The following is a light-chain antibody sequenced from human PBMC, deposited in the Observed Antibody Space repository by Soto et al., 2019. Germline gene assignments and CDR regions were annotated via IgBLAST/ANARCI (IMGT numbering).Light chain of an antibody. V-gene: IGKV1-39*01. Sequence: DIQMTQSPSSLSASVGDRVTITCRASQSISSYLNWYQQKPGKAPKLLIYAASSLQSGVPSRFSGSGSGTDFTLTNSRMQPADFATHYCQQSYSTPPITFGQGTRLEI. J-gene: IGKJ5*01. CDR2: AAS. CDR1: QSISSY. CDR3: QQSYSTPPIT.